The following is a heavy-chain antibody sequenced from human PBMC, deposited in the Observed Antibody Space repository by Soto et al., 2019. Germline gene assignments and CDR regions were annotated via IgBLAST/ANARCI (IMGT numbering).Heavy chain of an antibody. J-gene: IGHJ6*03. D-gene: IGHD4-17*01. CDR2: IYYSGST. CDR3: ARGYGDTVTYYYYYMDV. Sequence: ASETLSLTCTVSGGSISSGGYYWSWIRQHPGKGLEWIGYIYYSGSTYYNPSLKSRVTISVDTSKNQFSLKLSSVTAADTAVYYCARGYGDTVTYYYYYMDVWGKGTTVTVSS. V-gene: IGHV4-31*03. CDR1: GGSISSGGYY.